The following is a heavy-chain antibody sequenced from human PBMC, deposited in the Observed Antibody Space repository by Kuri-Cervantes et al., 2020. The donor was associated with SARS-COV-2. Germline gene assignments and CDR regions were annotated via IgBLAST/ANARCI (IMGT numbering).Heavy chain of an antibody. CDR3: ARGIGIAAAGH. V-gene: IGHV3-74*01. D-gene: IGHD6-13*01. J-gene: IGHJ4*02. Sequence: LSLTCAASGFTFSSYWMHWVRQAPGKGLVWVSRINSDGSSTSYADSVKGRFTISRDNAKNTLYPQMNSLRAEDTAVYYCARGIGIAAAGHWGQGTLVTVSS. CDR2: INSDGSST. CDR1: GFTFSSYW.